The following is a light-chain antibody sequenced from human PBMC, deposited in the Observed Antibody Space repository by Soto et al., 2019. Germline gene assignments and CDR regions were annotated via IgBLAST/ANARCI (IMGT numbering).Light chain of an antibody. Sequence: QSVLTQPASVSGSPGQSITISCTGTSSDVGGYNYVSWYQQHPGKAPKLMIYDVSNRPSGVSNRFSGSKSGNTASLTISGLQDDDEADYYCSSYTSSSPVVFGGGTKLTVL. CDR2: DVS. V-gene: IGLV2-14*01. J-gene: IGLJ2*01. CDR1: SSDVGGYNY. CDR3: SSYTSSSPVV.